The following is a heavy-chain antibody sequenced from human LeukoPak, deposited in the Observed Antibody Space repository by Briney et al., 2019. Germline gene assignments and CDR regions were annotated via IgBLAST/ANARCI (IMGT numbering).Heavy chain of an antibody. J-gene: IGHJ3*01. CDR1: GFTFYDYT. D-gene: IGHD3-3*01. CDR3: ARGSYNFYHAFDF. Sequence: GGSLRLSCAASGFTFYDYTMNWVRQTPGKGLEWVASISSSSTYIYYAGSVKGRFTISRDNAKNSQYLQMNSLRAEDTAVYYCARGSYNFYHAFDFWGQGTLVTVSS. V-gene: IGHV3-21*01. CDR2: ISSSSTYI.